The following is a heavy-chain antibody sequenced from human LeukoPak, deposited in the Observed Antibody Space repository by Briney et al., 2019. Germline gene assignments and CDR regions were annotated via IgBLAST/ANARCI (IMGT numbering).Heavy chain of an antibody. Sequence: GGSLRLSCAASGFTFSTYCMSWVRQAPGKGLEWVANINQDGREKYYVDSVKGRFTISRDNAKNSLYLQMNSLRADDTAMYYCARDLDSYGWFDYWGQGTLVTVSS. CDR2: INQDGREK. CDR3: ARDLDSYGWFDY. D-gene: IGHD5-18*01. V-gene: IGHV3-7*01. J-gene: IGHJ4*02. CDR1: GFTFSTYC.